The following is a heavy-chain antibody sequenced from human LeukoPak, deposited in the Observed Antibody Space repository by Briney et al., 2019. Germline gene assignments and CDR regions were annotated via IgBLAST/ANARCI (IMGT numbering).Heavy chain of an antibody. J-gene: IGHJ4*02. CDR2: IYHSGST. D-gene: IGHD6-13*01. CDR3: ASRKAAGTLFFDY. Sequence: PSGTLSLTCAVSGGSISSSNWWSWVRQPPGKGLEWIGEIYHSGSTNYNPSLKSRVTISVDKSMNQFSLKPSSVTAADTAVYYCASRKAAGTLFFDYWGQGTLVTVSS. V-gene: IGHV4-4*02. CDR1: GGSISSSNW.